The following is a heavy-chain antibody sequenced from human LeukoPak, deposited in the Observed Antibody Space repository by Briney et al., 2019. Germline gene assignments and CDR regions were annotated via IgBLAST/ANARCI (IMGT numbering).Heavy chain of an antibody. Sequence: GGSLRLSCAASGFTFSTYTMNWVRQAPGKGLEWVSSISSSSSYMYYADSVKGRFTISRDNAKNSLYLQMNSLRAEDTAVYYCARDEDVFDYWGQGTLVTVSS. J-gene: IGHJ4*02. CDR3: ARDEDVFDY. CDR2: ISSSSSYM. CDR1: GFTFSTYT. V-gene: IGHV3-21*01. D-gene: IGHD2-15*01.